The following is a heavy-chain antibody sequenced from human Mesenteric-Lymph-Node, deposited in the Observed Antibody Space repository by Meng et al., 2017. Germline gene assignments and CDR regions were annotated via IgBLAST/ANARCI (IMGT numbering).Heavy chain of an antibody. CDR1: GFTFSSYS. CDR3: ARESSGSYYYYEYFQH. Sequence: GGSLRLSCAASGFTFSSYSMNWVRQAPGKGLEWVSSISSSSSYIYYADSVKGRFTISRDNAKNSLYLQMNSLRAEDTAVYYCARESSGSYYYYEYFQHWGQGTLVTVSS. D-gene: IGHD1-26*01. J-gene: IGHJ1*01. CDR2: ISSSSSYI. V-gene: IGHV3-21*01.